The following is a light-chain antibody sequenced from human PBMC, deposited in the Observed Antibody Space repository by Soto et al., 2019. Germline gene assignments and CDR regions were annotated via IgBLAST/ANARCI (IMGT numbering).Light chain of an antibody. CDR1: QSVSSSY. CDR3: QQYGSSPT. Sequence: EIVLPQSPGTLSLSPGERATLSCRSSQSVSSSYLAWYQQKPGQAPRLLIYDVSSRATGIPDRFSGSGSGTDFTLTISRLEPEDFAVYYCQQYGSSPTFGQGTKVEIK. CDR2: DVS. V-gene: IGKV3-20*01. J-gene: IGKJ1*01.